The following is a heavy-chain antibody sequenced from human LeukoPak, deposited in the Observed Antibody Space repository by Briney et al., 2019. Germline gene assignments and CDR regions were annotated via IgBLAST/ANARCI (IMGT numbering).Heavy chain of an antibody. J-gene: IGHJ4*02. Sequence: PGGSLRLSCAASGFTFSSYWMSWVRQAPGKGLEWVANIKQDGSEKYYVDSVKGRFTISRDNAKNSLYLQMNTLRAEDTALYYCATSSGWYPKYFDYWGQGTLVTVSS. CDR3: ATSSGWYPKYFDY. CDR1: GFTFSSYW. D-gene: IGHD6-19*01. CDR2: IKQDGSEK. V-gene: IGHV3-7*03.